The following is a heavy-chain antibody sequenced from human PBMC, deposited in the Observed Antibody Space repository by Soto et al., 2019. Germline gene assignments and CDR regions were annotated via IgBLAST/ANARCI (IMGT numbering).Heavy chain of an antibody. D-gene: IGHD3-22*01. CDR1: VESFIDYY. J-gene: IGHJ4*02. Sequence: SETLSLTCAVSVESFIDYYWSGIRQPPGKGLEWIGHIYYTGSTNYNPSLRSRVTMSQDTSKNQFSLKLASVTAADTAVYYCARSGYYGFVYWGQGALVTVSS. CDR3: ARSGYYGFVY. CDR2: IYYTGST. V-gene: IGHV4-59*01.